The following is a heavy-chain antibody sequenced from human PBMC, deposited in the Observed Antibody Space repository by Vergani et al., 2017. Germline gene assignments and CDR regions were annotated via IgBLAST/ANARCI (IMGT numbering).Heavy chain of an antibody. D-gene: IGHD7-27*01. V-gene: IGHV3-23*04. J-gene: IGHJ4*02. CDR2: ISGSGAST. Sequence: EVQLVESGGTLVQPGGSLRLSCAGSGFTFSTSAMSWVRQAPGKGLQWVSTISGSGASTFYADSVKGRFTISRDNSKNTLYLQMNSLRAEDTAVYYCAKDRFDNSGDYWGQGTLVTVSS. CDR1: GFTFSTSA. CDR3: AKDRFDNSGDY.